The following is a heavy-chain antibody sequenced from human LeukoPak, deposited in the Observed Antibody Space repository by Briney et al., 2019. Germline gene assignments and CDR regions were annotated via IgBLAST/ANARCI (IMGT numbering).Heavy chain of an antibody. D-gene: IGHD3-22*01. CDR3: AKEALITMIVVDSAFDI. Sequence: PGESLRLSCAASGFTFSSYGMHWVRQAPGKGLEWVAVISYDGSNKYYADSVKGRFIISRDNSKNTLYLQMNSLRAEDTAVYYCAKEALITMIVVDSAFDIWGQGTMVTVSS. V-gene: IGHV3-30*18. CDR1: GFTFSSYG. J-gene: IGHJ3*02. CDR2: ISYDGSNK.